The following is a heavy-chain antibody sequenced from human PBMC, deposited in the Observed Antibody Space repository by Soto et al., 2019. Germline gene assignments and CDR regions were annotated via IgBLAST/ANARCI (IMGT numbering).Heavy chain of an antibody. CDR1: GFTFSNYA. V-gene: IGHV3-23*01. Sequence: PGGSLRLSCAASGFTFSNYAMSWVRQAPGKGLEWVSSISGSGGNTYYADSVKGRFTISRDSSTNMLYLQMNSLKGEDTAVYYWWKIVRGVILDFWGQGTLVTVSS. CDR2: ISGSGGNT. D-gene: IGHD3-10*02. J-gene: IGHJ4*02. CDR3: WKIVRGVILDF.